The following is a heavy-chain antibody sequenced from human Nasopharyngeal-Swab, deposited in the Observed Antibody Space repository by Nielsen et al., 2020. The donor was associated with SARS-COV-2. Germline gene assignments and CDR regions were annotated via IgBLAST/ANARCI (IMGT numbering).Heavy chain of an antibody. CDR3: AGAKASGSLKYYGMDV. J-gene: IGHJ6*02. CDR2: ISSSSSYI. Sequence: GESLKISCAASGFTFSSYSMNWVRQAPGKGLEWVSSISSSSSYIYYADSVKGRFTISRDNAKNSLYLQMNSLRAEDTAVYYCAGAKASGSLKYYGMDVWGQGTTVTVSS. D-gene: IGHD1-26*01. V-gene: IGHV3-21*01. CDR1: GFTFSSYS.